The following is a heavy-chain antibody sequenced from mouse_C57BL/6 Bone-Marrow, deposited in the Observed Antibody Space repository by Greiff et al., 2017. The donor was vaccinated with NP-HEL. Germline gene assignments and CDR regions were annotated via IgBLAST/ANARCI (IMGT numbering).Heavy chain of an antibody. CDR2: INPSSGYT. CDR3: ARKEGQFITTVVADY. CDR1: GYTFTSYT. J-gene: IGHJ2*01. V-gene: IGHV1-4*01. Sequence: QVQLQQSGAELARPGASVKMSCKASGYTFTSYTMHWVKQRPGQGLEWIGYINPSSGYTKYNQKFKEQATLTADKSSSTAYMQLSSLTSEDSAVYYCARKEGQFITTVVADYWGTGATLTVSS. D-gene: IGHD1-1*01.